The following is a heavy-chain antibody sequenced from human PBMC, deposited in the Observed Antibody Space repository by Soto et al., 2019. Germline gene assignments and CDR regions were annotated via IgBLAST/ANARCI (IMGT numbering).Heavy chain of an antibody. CDR2: ISSSGSTI. D-gene: IGHD3-22*01. J-gene: IGHJ4*02. Sequence: QSGGSLRLSCAASGFTFSSYEMNWVRQAPGKGLEWVSYISSSGSTIYYADSVKGRFTISRDNAKNSLYLQMNSLRAEDTAVYYCARELNYYYDSSGHDYWGQGTLVTVSS. CDR3: ARELNYYYDSSGHDY. CDR1: GFTFSSYE. V-gene: IGHV3-48*03.